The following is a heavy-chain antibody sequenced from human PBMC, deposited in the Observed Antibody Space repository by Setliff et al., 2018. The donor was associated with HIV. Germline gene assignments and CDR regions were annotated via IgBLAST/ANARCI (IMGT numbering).Heavy chain of an antibody. Sequence: SVKVSCKASGGTFSLYAINWVRQAPGQGLEWMGGIIPIFNTANYAQKFQGRVTITADGSTSTAYMELSSLRFEDTAVYYCARGSCSGCYLSDYWGLGTLVTVSS. CDR1: GGTFSLYA. CDR2: IIPIFNTA. D-gene: IGHD6-19*01. V-gene: IGHV1-69*13. CDR3: ARGSCSGCYLSDY. J-gene: IGHJ4*02.